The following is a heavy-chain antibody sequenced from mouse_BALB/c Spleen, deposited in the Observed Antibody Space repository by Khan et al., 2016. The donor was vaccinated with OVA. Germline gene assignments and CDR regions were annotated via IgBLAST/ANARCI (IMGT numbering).Heavy chain of an antibody. V-gene: IGHV3-2*02. D-gene: IGHD1-1*01. CDR2: ISYSDYT. CDR3: ARNNYYGYYFDY. J-gene: IGHJ2*01. Sequence: EVQLQESGPGLVKPSQSLSLTCSVTGYSITSNYAWTWIRQFPGNKLEWMGYISYSDYTSYNPSLKGRISITRDTSKNQFFLQLSSLTTEDTATSYCARNNYYGYYFDYWGPGTTLTVSS. CDR1: GYSITSNYA.